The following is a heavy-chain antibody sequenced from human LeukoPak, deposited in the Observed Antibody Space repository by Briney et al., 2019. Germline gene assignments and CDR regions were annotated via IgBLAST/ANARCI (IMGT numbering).Heavy chain of an antibody. CDR2: IRPDGTEK. J-gene: IGHJ4*02. Sequence: PGGSLRLSCAASGFTFSFHWMSWVRQAPGKGLEWGASIRPDGTEKYYLDSVKGRFTISKDNAKDSLFLQMNSLRGEDTAVYYCARLQGAYTTYDYWGQGTLVTVSS. CDR3: ARLQGAYTTYDY. V-gene: IGHV3-7*01. D-gene: IGHD2/OR15-2a*01. CDR1: GFTFSFHW.